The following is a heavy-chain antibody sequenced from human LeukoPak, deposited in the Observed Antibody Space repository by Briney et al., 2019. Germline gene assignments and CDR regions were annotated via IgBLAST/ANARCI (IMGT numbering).Heavy chain of an antibody. J-gene: IGHJ4*02. CDR1: GSSFTSYW. V-gene: IGHV5-51*01. D-gene: IGHD5-18*01. CDR2: IYRGDSDT. CDR3: ARPIVDTAMVFDY. Sequence: GESLLISCKGSGSSFTSYWIGWVRQMPGKGLEWMGIIYRGDSDTRYSPYFQGQVTISADKSISTAYLQWSSLKASDTAMYYCARPIVDTAMVFDYWGQGTLVTVSS.